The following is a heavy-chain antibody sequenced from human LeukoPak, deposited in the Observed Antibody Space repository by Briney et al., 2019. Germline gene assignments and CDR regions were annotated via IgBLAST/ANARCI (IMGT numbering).Heavy chain of an antibody. D-gene: IGHD3-3*01. V-gene: IGHV4-61*02. CDR3: ARGEFGYYYYMDV. Sequence: SQTLSLTCTVSGGSISSGIYYWSWIRQPAGKGLEWIGRIYTNGSTNYNPSLKSRVTISVDTSKNQFSLKLSSVTAADTAVYYCARGEFGYYYYMDVWGKGTTVTVSS. CDR2: IYTNGST. CDR1: GGSISSGIYY. J-gene: IGHJ6*03.